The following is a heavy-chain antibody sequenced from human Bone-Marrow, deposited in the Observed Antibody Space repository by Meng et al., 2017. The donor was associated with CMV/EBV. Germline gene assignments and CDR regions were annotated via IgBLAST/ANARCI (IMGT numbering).Heavy chain of an antibody. CDR2: IYYSGST. V-gene: IGHV4-59*01. D-gene: IGHD3-3*01. Sequence: SETLSLTYTVSGGSISSYYWSWIRQPPGKGLEWIGYIYYSGSTNYNPSLKSRVTISVDTSKNQFSLKLSSVTAADTAVYYCARIGLWSGYTRPYYYYYGMDVWGPGTTVTVSS. J-gene: IGHJ6*02. CDR3: ARIGLWSGYTRPYYYYYGMDV. CDR1: GGSISSYY.